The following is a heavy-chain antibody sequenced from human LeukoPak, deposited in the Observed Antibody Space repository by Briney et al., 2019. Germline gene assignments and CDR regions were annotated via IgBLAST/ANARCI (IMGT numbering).Heavy chain of an antibody. CDR2: IKQDGSEK. CDR1: GFTFSSYW. J-gene: IGHJ1*01. CDR3: ARGANSGWYAEYFQH. D-gene: IGHD6-19*01. Sequence: GGSLRLSCAASGFTFSSYWMSWVRQAPGKELEWVANIKQDGSEKYYVDSVKGRFTISRDNAKNSLYLQMNSLRAEDTAVYYCARGANSGWYAEYFQHWGQGTLVTVSS. V-gene: IGHV3-7*01.